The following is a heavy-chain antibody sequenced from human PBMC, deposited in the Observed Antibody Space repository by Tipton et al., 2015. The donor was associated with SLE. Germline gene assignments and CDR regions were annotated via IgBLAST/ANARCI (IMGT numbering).Heavy chain of an antibody. D-gene: IGHD2-15*01. CDR2: IYYSGST. V-gene: IGHV4-59*12. CDR3: ARSIVVVVAASDAFDI. Sequence: TLSLTCTVSGGSISSYYWSWIRQPPGKGLEWIGYIYYSGSTNYNPSLKSRVTISVDTSKNQFSLKLSSVTAADTAVYYCARSIVVVVAASDAFDIWGQGTMVTVSS. J-gene: IGHJ3*02. CDR1: GGSISSYY.